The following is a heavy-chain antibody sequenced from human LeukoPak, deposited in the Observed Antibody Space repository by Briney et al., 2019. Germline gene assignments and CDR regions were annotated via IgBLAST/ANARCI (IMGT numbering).Heavy chain of an antibody. CDR2: IYYSGST. J-gene: IGHJ4*02. V-gene: IGHV4-39*07. CDR3: AGAYYCSSTSCCLDY. D-gene: IGHD2-2*01. Sequence: PSETLSLTYTVSGGSISSSSYYWGWIRQPPGKGLEWIGSIYYSGSTYYNPSLKSRVTISVDRSKNQFSLKLSSVTAADTAVYYCAGAYYCSSTSCCLDYWGQGTLVTVSS. CDR1: GGSISSSSYY.